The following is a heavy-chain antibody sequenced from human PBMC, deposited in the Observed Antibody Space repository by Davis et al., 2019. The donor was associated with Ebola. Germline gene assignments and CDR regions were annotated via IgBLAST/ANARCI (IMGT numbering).Heavy chain of an antibody. V-gene: IGHV3-74*01. CDR3: AKDRRGYSYGQLRYYYYGMDV. CDR1: GFTFSSYW. Sequence: PGGSLRLSCAASGFTFSSYWMHWVRQAPGKGLVWVSRINSDGSSTSYADSVKGRFTISRDNSKNTLYLQMNSLRAEDTAVYYCAKDRRGYSYGQLRYYYYGMDVWGQGTTVTVSS. CDR2: INSDGSST. J-gene: IGHJ6*02. D-gene: IGHD5-18*01.